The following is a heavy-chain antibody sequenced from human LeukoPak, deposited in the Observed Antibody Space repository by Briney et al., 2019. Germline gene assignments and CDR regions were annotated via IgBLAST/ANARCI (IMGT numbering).Heavy chain of an antibody. CDR1: GGSISSGGYY. Sequence: SETLSLTCTVCGGSISSGGYYWSWIRQHPGTGLEWIGYIYYSGSTYYNPSLKSRVTISVDTSKNQFSLKLSSVTAADTAVYYCARAGPYSGYDQYYFDYWGQGTLVTVSS. CDR3: ARAGPYSGYDQYYFDY. D-gene: IGHD5-12*01. J-gene: IGHJ4*02. V-gene: IGHV4-31*03. CDR2: IYYSGST.